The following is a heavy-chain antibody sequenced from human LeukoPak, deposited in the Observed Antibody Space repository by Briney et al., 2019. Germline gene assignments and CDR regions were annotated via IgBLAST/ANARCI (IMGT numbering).Heavy chain of an antibody. Sequence: SETLSLTCTVSGGSISSYYWSWIRQPAGKGLEWIGRIYTSGSTNYNPSLKSRVTMSVDTSKNQFSLKLSSVTAADTAVYYCARNSYFDNSGEGAFDIWGQGTTVTVSS. V-gene: IGHV4-4*07. J-gene: IGHJ3*02. CDR2: IYTSGST. CDR1: GGSISSYY. D-gene: IGHD3-22*01. CDR3: ARNSYFDNSGEGAFDI.